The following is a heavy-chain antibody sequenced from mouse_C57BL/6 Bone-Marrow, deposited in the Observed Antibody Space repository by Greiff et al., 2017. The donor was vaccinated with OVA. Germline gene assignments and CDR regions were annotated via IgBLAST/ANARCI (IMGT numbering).Heavy chain of an antibody. CDR1: GYTFTSYW. D-gene: IGHD3-3*01. J-gene: IGHJ3*01. V-gene: IGHV1-55*01. CDR3: ARERAGTRGAWFAY. Sequence: VQLQQPGAELVKPGASVKMSCKASGYTFTSYWITWVKQRPGQGLEWIGDIYPGSGSTNYNEKFKSKATLTVDTSSSTAYMQLSSLTSEDSAVYYCARERAGTRGAWFAYWGQGTLVTVSA. CDR2: IYPGSGST.